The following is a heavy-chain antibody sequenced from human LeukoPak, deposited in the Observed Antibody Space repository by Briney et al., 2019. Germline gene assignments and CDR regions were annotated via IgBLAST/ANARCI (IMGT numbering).Heavy chain of an antibody. CDR1: GGSIGPYY. Sequence: PSETLSLTCTVSGGSIGPYYWSWIRQPPGKGLEWIGYTHYSGSTNYNPSLKSRVTISIDTSKNRISLKLSSVAAADTAVYYCARHRTMTSGYDFWGRGTLVAVSP. V-gene: IGHV4-59*08. J-gene: IGHJ4*02. D-gene: IGHD5-12*01. CDR2: THYSGST. CDR3: ARHRTMTSGYDF.